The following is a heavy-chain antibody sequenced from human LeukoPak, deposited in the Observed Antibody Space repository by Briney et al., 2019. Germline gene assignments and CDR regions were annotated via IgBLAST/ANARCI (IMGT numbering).Heavy chain of an antibody. CDR2: INHSGST. CDR1: GGSFSGYY. V-gene: IGHV4-34*01. CDR3: ARGLRYCSGGSCYAGYYYYYMDV. D-gene: IGHD2-15*01. J-gene: IGHJ6*03. Sequence: SETLSLTCAVYGGSFSGYYWSWIRQPPGKGLEWIGEINHSGSTNYNPSLKSRVTISVDTSKNQFSLKLRSVTAADTAVFYCARGLRYCSGGSCYAGYYYYYMDVWAKGPRSPSP.